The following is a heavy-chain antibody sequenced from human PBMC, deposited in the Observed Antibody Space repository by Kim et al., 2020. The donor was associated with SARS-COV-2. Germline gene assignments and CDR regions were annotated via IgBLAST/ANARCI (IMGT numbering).Heavy chain of an antibody. CDR2: IYPGDSDT. D-gene: IGHD2-2*01. J-gene: IGHJ3*01. CDR1: GQRFRSFW. Sequence: GESLKISCRLSGQRFRSFWIGWVRHMPGKGLEWIGIIYPGDSDTIYGPSFEGHVTIPADQSLSTACLQWDSLKTSDTAMYYCARHSYAESSGPFHLWGQGTMVTVSS. CDR3: ARHSYAESSGPFHL. V-gene: IGHV5-51*01.